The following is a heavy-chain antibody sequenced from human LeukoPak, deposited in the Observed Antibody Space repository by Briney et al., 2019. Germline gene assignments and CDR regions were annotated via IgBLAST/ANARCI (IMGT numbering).Heavy chain of an antibody. D-gene: IGHD3-16*01. CDR1: GGSISSYY. Sequence: SETLSLTCTVSGGSISSYYWSWIRQPPGKGLEWIGYIYYSGSTNYNPSLKSRVTISVDTSKSQFSLKLSSVTAADTAVYYCARVWGSQRRVDYWGQGTLVTVSS. V-gene: IGHV4-59*01. CDR2: IYYSGST. J-gene: IGHJ4*02. CDR3: ARVWGSQRRVDY.